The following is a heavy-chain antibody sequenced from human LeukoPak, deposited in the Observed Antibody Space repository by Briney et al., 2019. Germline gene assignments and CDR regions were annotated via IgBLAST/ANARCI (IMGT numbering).Heavy chain of an antibody. D-gene: IGHD1-26*01. Sequence: SETLSLTCTVSGGSISSYYWSWIRQPPGKGLEWIGYIYYSGSTNHNPSLKSRVTISVDTSKNQFSLKLSSVTAADTAVYYCARAPLYSGSYWGAFDIWGQGTMVTVSS. J-gene: IGHJ3*02. CDR3: ARAPLYSGSYWGAFDI. V-gene: IGHV4-59*01. CDR2: IYYSGST. CDR1: GGSISSYY.